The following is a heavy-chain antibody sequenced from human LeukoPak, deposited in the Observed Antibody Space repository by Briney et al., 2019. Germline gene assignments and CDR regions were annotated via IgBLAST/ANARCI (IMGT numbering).Heavy chain of an antibody. CDR1: GGSISSGDYY. CDR2: IYYSGST. D-gene: IGHD3-9*01. V-gene: IGHV4-30-4*01. J-gene: IGHJ4*02. Sequence: PSETLSLTCTVSGGSISSGDYYWSWIRQPPGKGLEWIGYIYYSGSTYYNPSLKSRVTISVDTSKNQFSLKLSSVTAADTAVYYCANALTGSPYFDYWGQGTLVTVSS. CDR3: ANALTGSPYFDY.